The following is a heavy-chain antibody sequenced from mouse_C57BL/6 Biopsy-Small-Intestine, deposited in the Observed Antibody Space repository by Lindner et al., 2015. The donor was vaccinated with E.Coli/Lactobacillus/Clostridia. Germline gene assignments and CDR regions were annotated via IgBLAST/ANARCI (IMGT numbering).Heavy chain of an antibody. CDR1: GYTFTSYD. D-gene: IGHD1-1*01. CDR3: AREDYGSSYGY. Sequence: VQLQESGAELARPGASVKLSCKASGYTFTSYDITWVKQRTGQGLEWIGEIYPRSDYTYYNEKFKGKATLTADKSSSTAYMQLSSLTSEDSAVYFCAREDYGSSYGYWGQGTTLTVSS. J-gene: IGHJ2*01. CDR2: IYPRSDYT. V-gene: IGHV1-81*01.